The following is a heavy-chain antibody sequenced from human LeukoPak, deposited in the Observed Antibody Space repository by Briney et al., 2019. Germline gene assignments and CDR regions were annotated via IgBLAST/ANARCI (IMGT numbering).Heavy chain of an antibody. D-gene: IGHD3-16*01. CDR1: GGSISSYY. CDR3: ARGGRSNWFDP. J-gene: IGHJ5*02. Sequence: SETLSLTCTVSGGSISSYYWSWIRQPTGKGLEWIGYIYYSGSTKYNPSLKSRVTISVDTSKNQSSLKLSSVTAADTAVYYCARGGRSNWFDPWGQGTLVTVSS. CDR2: IYYSGST. V-gene: IGHV4-59*01.